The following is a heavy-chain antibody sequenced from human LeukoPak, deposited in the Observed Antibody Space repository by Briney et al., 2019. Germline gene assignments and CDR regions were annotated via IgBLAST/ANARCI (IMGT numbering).Heavy chain of an antibody. V-gene: IGHV1-3*01. Sequence: ASVKVSCKASGYTFTSYAMHWVRQAPGQRLEWMGWINAGNGNTKYSQKFQGRVTITRDTSASTAYMELSSLRSEDTAVYYCARGGYCSGGSCSRGSKTLDYWGRGTLVTVSS. CDR3: ARGGYCSGGSCSRGSKTLDY. D-gene: IGHD2-15*01. J-gene: IGHJ4*02. CDR1: GYTFTSYA. CDR2: INAGNGNT.